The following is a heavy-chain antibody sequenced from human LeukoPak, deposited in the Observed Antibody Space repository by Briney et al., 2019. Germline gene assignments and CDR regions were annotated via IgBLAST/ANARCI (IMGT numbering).Heavy chain of an antibody. CDR3: ARRSGGYCSGGSCYGYYYGMDV. Sequence: SETLSLTCAVYGGSFSGYYRSWIRQPPGKGLEWIGEINHSGSTNYNPSLKSRVTISVDTSKNQFSLKLSSVTAADTAVYYCARRSGGYCSGGSCYGYYYGMDVWGQGTTVTVSS. J-gene: IGHJ6*02. D-gene: IGHD2-15*01. CDR2: INHSGST. CDR1: GGSFSGYY. V-gene: IGHV4-34*01.